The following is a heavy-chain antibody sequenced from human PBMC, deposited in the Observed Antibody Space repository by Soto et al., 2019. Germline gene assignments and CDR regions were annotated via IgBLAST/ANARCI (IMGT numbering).Heavy chain of an antibody. V-gene: IGHV3-23*01. Sequence: EVQLLESGGGLVQPGGSLRLSCAASGFTFSSYAMSWVRQAPGKGLEWVSAISGSGASTYYANSVKGRFTISRDNSKNTLYLQMNSLRAEDTAVYDCAKVLGSSGWVYWYFDLLGRGTLVTVSP. CDR3: AKVLGSSGWVYWYFDL. D-gene: IGHD6-19*01. CDR2: ISGSGAST. J-gene: IGHJ2*01. CDR1: GFTFSSYA.